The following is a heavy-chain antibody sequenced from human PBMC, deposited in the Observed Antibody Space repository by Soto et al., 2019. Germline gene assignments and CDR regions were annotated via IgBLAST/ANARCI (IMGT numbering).Heavy chain of an antibody. Sequence: QVPLVQSGAEVKKPGASVKVSCKASGYTFTSYGISWVRQAPGQGLEWMGWISAYNGNTNYAQKLQGRVTMTTDTSTSTAYMELRSLRSDDTAVYYCARRYCSGGSCYSDGSFDYWGQGTLVTVSS. CDR2: ISAYNGNT. J-gene: IGHJ4*02. CDR3: ARRYCSGGSCYSDGSFDY. V-gene: IGHV1-18*01. CDR1: GYTFTSYG. D-gene: IGHD2-15*01.